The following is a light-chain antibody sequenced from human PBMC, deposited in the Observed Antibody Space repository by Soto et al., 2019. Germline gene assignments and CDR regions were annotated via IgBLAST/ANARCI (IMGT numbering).Light chain of an antibody. CDR3: QQYGSSPWAT. J-gene: IGKJ5*01. V-gene: IGKV3-20*01. Sequence: EIVLTQSPGTLSLSPGERATLSCRASQSVGSSYLAWYQQKPGQAPRLLIYGASSRATGIPDRFSGSGSGTDFTLTISRLEPEDFAVYYCQQYGSSPWATFGQGTRLEIK. CDR2: GAS. CDR1: QSVGSSY.